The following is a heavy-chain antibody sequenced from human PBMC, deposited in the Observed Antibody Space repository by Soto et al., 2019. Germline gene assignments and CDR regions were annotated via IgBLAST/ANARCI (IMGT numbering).Heavy chain of an antibody. Sequence: GGSLRLSCAASGFTFSSYAMSWVRQAPGKGLEWVSAISGSGGSTYYADSVKGRFTISRDNSKNTLYLQMNSLRAEDTAVYYCAKDHGLGLHLGELSFAGAFDYWGQGTLVTVSS. V-gene: IGHV3-23*01. CDR2: ISGSGGST. CDR3: AKDHGLGLHLGELSFAGAFDY. CDR1: GFTFSSYA. D-gene: IGHD3-16*02. J-gene: IGHJ4*02.